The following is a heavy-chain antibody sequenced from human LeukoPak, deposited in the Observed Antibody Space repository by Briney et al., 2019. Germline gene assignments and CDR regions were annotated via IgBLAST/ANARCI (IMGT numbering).Heavy chain of an antibody. J-gene: IGHJ4*02. CDR1: GGSISSNTDY. CDR2: IHYSGTI. Sequence: PSETLSLTCTVSGGSISSNTDYWGWIRQPPGKGLEWIGNIHYSGTIYSNPSLKSRATISVDTSKNQFSLKLTSMSAADMAVYYCAREGTAGQRGFDYWGQGTLVTVSS. D-gene: IGHD3-10*01. CDR3: AREGTAGQRGFDY. V-gene: IGHV4-39*02.